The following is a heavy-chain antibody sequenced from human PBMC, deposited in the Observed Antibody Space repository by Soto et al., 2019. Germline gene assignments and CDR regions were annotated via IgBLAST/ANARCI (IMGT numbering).Heavy chain of an antibody. CDR1: GFTFSSYG. CDR2: ISYDGSNK. J-gene: IGHJ4*02. V-gene: IGHV3-30*18. D-gene: IGHD6-13*01. CDR3: AKASAADTGQGYFDY. Sequence: PGGSLRLSCAASGFTFSSYGMHWVRQAPGKGLEWVAVISYDGSNKYYADSVKGRFTISRDNSKNTLYLQMNSLGAEDTAVYYCAKASAADTGQGYFDYWGQGTLVTVSS.